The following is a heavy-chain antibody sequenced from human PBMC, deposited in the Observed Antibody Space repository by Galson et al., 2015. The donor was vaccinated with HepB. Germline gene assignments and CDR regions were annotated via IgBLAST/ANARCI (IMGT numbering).Heavy chain of an antibody. CDR3: AKASQVTCIGARCYPFDC. V-gene: IGHV3-23*01. Sequence: SLRLSCAASGFTFNSYAMSWVRQAPGKGLEWVSTISGGSGTTYYADSVKGRFTISTDNSKDTVYLPMSSLRAEDTAIYYCAKASQVTCIGARCYPFDCWGQGALVTVSS. CDR1: GFTFNSYA. J-gene: IGHJ4*02. D-gene: IGHD2-2*01. CDR2: ISGGSGTT.